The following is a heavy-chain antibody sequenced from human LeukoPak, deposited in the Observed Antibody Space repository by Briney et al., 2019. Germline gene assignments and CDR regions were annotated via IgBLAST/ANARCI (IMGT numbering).Heavy chain of an antibody. CDR2: IRYDGSNK. J-gene: IGHJ6*03. Sequence: GGSLRLSCAASGFTFSSYGMHWVRQAPGKGLEWVAFIRYDGSNKYYADSVKGRFTISRDNSKNTLYLQMNSLRAEDTAVYYCAKALRYCSSTSCYFYYYYYMDVWGKGTTVTVSS. D-gene: IGHD2-2*01. CDR3: AKALRYCSSTSCYFYYYYYMDV. CDR1: GFTFSSYG. V-gene: IGHV3-30*02.